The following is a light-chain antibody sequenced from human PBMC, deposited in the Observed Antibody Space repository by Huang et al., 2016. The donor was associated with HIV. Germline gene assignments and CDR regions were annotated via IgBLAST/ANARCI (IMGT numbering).Light chain of an antibody. CDR3: QQTNSFPLT. CDR1: QGISSW. V-gene: IGKV1-12*01. Sequence: DIQMTQSPSSVSASVGDRVTISCRASQGISSWLAWYQQKPGKAPKLLIYAASSLQRGVPSRFSGSGSETHYTLTINTLQPEDFATYYCQQTNSFPLTFGGGTKVEIK. CDR2: AAS. J-gene: IGKJ4*01.